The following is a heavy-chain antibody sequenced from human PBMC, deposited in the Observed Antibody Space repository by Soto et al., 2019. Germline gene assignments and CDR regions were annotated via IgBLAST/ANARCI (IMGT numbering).Heavy chain of an antibody. Sequence: QVQLVQSGAEVKKPGASVKVSCKTSGYTFTSYGISWVRQAPGQGLERMGWISAYNGHTNYAQKIQGRVTMTTDTVTSTAYMELSSLRSDDAAMYYCARVCGYSCGVAYWGDGTLVPVSP. CDR1: GYTFTSYG. CDR3: ARVCGYSCGVAY. CDR2: ISAYNGHT. D-gene: IGHD5-18*01. V-gene: IGHV1-18*01. J-gene: IGHJ4*01.